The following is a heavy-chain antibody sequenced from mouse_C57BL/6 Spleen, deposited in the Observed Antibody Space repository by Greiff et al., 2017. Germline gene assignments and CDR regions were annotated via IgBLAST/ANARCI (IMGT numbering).Heavy chain of an antibody. CDR2: ISDGGSYT. Sequence: EVKLVESGGGLVKPGGSLKLSCAASGFTFSSYAMSWVRQTPEKRLEWVATISDGGSYTYYPDNVKGRFTISRDNAKNNLYLQMSHLKSEDTAMYYCARDGLGRGDYFDYWGQGTTLTVSS. V-gene: IGHV5-4*01. CDR3: ARDGLGRGDYFDY. J-gene: IGHJ2*01. CDR1: GFTFSSYA. D-gene: IGHD4-1*01.